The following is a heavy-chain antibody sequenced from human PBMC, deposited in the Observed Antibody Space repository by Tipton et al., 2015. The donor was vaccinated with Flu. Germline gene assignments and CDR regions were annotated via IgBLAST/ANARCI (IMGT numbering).Heavy chain of an antibody. J-gene: IGHJ5*02. CDR2: IYTSGST. V-gene: IGHV4-4*07. D-gene: IGHD3-22*01. CDR1: GGSISSYY. CDR3: ARSSPYYYDSSGYPNWFDP. Sequence: TLSLTCTVSGGSISSYYWSWIRQPAGKGLEWIGRIYTSGSTNYNPSLKSRVTMSVDTSKNQFFLKLSSVTAADTAVYYCARSSPYYYDSSGYPNWFDPWGQGTLVTVSS.